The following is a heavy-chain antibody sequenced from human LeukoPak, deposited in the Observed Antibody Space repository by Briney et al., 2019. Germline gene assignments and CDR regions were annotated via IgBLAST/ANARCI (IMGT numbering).Heavy chain of an antibody. CDR1: GFPFSDYA. D-gene: IGHD6-13*01. CDR3: AKAASSSWPSYYYGMDV. J-gene: IGHJ6*02. V-gene: IGHV3-23*01. Sequence: GGSLRLSRAASGFPFSDYAMTWVRQAPGKGLEWVAAISPSASHRYYADFVGGRFTISRDNSKNALDLQMSSLRAEDTAVYYCAKAASSSWPSYYYGMDVWGQGTTVTVSS. CDR2: ISPSASHR.